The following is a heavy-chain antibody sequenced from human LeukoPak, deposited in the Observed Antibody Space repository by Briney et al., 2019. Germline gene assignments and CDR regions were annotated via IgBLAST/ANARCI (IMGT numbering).Heavy chain of an antibody. CDR3: AKGVYYYDSSGYYYTYYFDY. V-gene: IGHV3-23*01. J-gene: IGHJ4*02. D-gene: IGHD3-22*01. CDR1: GFTFSSYA. Sequence: GGSLRLSCAASGFTFSSYAMSWVRQPPGKGLEWVSAISGGGGSTYYADSVKGRFTISRDNSKNTLYLQMNSLRAEDMAVYYCAKGVYYYDSSGYYYTYYFDYWGQGTLVTVSS. CDR2: ISGGGGST.